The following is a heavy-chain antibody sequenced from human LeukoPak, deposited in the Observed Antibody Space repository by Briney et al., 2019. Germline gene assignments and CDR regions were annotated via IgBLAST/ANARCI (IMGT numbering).Heavy chain of an antibody. Sequence: SETLSLTCTVSGGSVRTSSFFWDWIRQPPGKGLEWIGSLYYSGSTYYNPSLKSRVTISVDTSKNQFSLKLSSVTAADTAVYYCARGYIAVAGTDGPHYFDYWGQGTLVTVSS. D-gene: IGHD6-19*01. CDR2: LYYSGST. V-gene: IGHV4-39*07. CDR1: GGSVRTSSFF. CDR3: ARGYIAVAGTDGPHYFDY. J-gene: IGHJ4*02.